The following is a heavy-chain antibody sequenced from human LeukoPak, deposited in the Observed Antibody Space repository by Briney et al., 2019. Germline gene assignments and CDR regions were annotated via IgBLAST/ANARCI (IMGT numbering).Heavy chain of an antibody. J-gene: IGHJ4*02. CDR3: ARNSGSYAYYFDY. V-gene: IGHV1-69*04. CDR1: GGTFSSYA. CDR2: IIPILGIA. Sequence: VASVKVSCKASGGTFSSYATSWVRQAPGQGLEWMGRIIPILGIANYAQKFQGRATITADKSTSTAYMELSSLRSEDTAVYYCARNSGSYAYYFDYWGQGTLVTVSS. D-gene: IGHD1-26*01.